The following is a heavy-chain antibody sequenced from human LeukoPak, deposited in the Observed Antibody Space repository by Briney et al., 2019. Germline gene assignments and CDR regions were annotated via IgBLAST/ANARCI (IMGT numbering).Heavy chain of an antibody. CDR1: GYTFTSYG. V-gene: IGHV1-18*01. D-gene: IGHD3-22*01. CDR2: TSAYNGNT. CDR3: ARAETYYYDSSGYYGYFQH. J-gene: IGHJ1*01. Sequence: ASVKVSCKASGYTFTSYGISWVRQAPGQGLEWMGWTSAYNGNTNYAQKLQGRVTMTTDTSTSTAYMELRSLRSDDTAVYYCARAETYYYDSSGYYGYFQHWGQGTLVTVSS.